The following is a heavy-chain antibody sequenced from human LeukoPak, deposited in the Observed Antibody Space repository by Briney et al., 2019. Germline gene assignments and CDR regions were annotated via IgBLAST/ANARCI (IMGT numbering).Heavy chain of an antibody. V-gene: IGHV3-30-3*01. CDR3: ARDPATYSSGRWGGFDY. CDR2: ISYDGSNK. J-gene: IGHJ4*02. D-gene: IGHD6-19*01. Sequence: GGSLRLSCVGAGFVFSNHVIHWVRQAPGKGLEWVAVISYDGSNKYYTDSVKGRFTISRDNSKNTLYLQMNSLRAEDTAVYYCARDPATYSSGRWGGFDYWGQGTLVTVSS. CDR1: GFVFSNHV.